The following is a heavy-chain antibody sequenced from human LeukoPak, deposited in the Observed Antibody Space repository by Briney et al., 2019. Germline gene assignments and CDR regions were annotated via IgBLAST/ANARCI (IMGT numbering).Heavy chain of an antibody. D-gene: IGHD2-2*01. Sequence: PSETLSLTCTVSGGSISSYYWNWIRQPPGKGLEWIGRIYTSGSTNYNPSLKSRVTMSVDTSNSQFSLKLTSVTAADTAVYYCARGLGSSTSWDYWGQGTLVTVSS. CDR3: ARGLGSSTSWDY. CDR1: GGSISSYY. J-gene: IGHJ4*02. V-gene: IGHV4-4*07. CDR2: IYTSGST.